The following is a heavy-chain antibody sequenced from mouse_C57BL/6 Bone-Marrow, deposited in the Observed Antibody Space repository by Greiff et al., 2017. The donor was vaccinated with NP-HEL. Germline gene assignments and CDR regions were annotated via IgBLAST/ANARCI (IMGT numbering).Heavy chain of an antibody. D-gene: IGHD1-1*01. Sequence: VKLQQSGAELVRPGASVKLSCKASGYTFTDYYINWVKQRPGQGLEWIARIYPGSGNTYYNEKFKGKATLTAEKSSSTAYMQLSSLTSEDSAVYFCARSYGSSYWFAYWGQGTLVTVSA. J-gene: IGHJ3*01. CDR2: IYPGSGNT. V-gene: IGHV1-76*01. CDR3: ARSYGSSYWFAY. CDR1: GYTFTDYY.